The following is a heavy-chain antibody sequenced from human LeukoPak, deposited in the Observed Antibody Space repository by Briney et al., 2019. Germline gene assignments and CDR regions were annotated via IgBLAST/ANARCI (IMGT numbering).Heavy chain of an antibody. CDR2: IKQDGSEK. Sequence: GGSLRLSCAASGFTFSSYWMSWVRQAPGKGLEWVANIKQDGSEKYYVDSVKGRFTISRDNAKNSLYLQMNSLRAEDTAVYYCARVGENVVVTAIRYYYYYMDVWGKGTTVTVSS. CDR1: GFTFSSYW. V-gene: IGHV3-7*01. D-gene: IGHD2-21*02. CDR3: ARVGENVVVTAIRYYYYYMDV. J-gene: IGHJ6*03.